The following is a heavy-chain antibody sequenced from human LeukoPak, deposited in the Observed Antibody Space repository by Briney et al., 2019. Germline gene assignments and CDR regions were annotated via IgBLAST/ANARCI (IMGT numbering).Heavy chain of an antibody. J-gene: IGHJ4*02. Sequence: GASVKVSCKASGYTFSRYGITWVRQAPGQGLEWMGWISAYTGNTNYAQKVQGRVTMITDTSTSTVYMELRSLRSDDTAVYYCARERGGPYQLLPRAYFDYWGQGTLVTVSS. CDR2: ISAYTGNT. V-gene: IGHV1-18*01. CDR1: GYTFSRYG. CDR3: ARERGGPYQLLPRAYFDY. D-gene: IGHD2-2*01.